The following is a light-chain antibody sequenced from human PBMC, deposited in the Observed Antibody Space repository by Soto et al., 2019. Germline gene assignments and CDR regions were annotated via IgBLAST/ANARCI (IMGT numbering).Light chain of an antibody. J-gene: IGKJ1*01. CDR2: GAS. Sequence: EIVMTQSPATLSVSPGERATISCRASQSVSSNLAWYQQKPGQAPRLLIYGASTRATGIPARFGGSGSGTDVTLTISSLQSEDFAVYYCQQYNLRHQTFGQGTNVEIK. CDR3: QQYNLRHQT. V-gene: IGKV3-15*01. CDR1: QSVSSN.